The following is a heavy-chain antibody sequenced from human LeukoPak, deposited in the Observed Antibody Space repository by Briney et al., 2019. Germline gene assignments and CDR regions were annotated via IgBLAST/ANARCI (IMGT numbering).Heavy chain of an antibody. Sequence: KPSETLSLTCTVSGGSISSGSYYWGWIRQPPGKGLEWIGSIYYSGSTYYNPSLKSRVTISVDTSKNQFSLKLSSVTAADTAVYYCARDQGYCSGGSCHYFDYWGQGTLVTVSS. D-gene: IGHD2-15*01. CDR1: GGSISSGSYY. CDR2: IYYSGST. CDR3: ARDQGYCSGGSCHYFDY. V-gene: IGHV4-39*07. J-gene: IGHJ4*02.